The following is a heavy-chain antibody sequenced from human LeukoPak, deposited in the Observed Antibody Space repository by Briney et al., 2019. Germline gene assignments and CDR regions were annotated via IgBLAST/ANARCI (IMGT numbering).Heavy chain of an antibody. CDR3: ARDGDTAYDY. CDR2: IYYSGST. CDR1: GGSVSSGDYC. V-gene: IGHV4-30-4*01. Sequence: SQTLSLTCTVSGGSVSSGDYCWSWIRQPPGKGLEWIGYIYYSGSTYYNPSLKSRVTISVDTSKNQFSLKLSSVTAADTAVYYCARDGDTAYDYWGQGTLVTVSS. D-gene: IGHD5-18*01. J-gene: IGHJ4*02.